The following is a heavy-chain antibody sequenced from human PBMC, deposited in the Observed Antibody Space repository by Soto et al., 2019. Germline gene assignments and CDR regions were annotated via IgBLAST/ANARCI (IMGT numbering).Heavy chain of an antibody. Sequence: WGSLRLSCAASGFTFISYAIHFFRHSPFKWLEWVAVISYDGSNKYYADSVKGRFTISRDNSKNTLYLQMNSLRAEDTAVYYCARGAIYSYGYLGPYYFDYWGQGTLVTVSS. CDR3: ARGAIYSYGYLGPYYFDY. J-gene: IGHJ4*02. CDR2: ISYDGSNK. CDR1: GFTFISYA. V-gene: IGHV3-30-3*01. D-gene: IGHD5-18*01.